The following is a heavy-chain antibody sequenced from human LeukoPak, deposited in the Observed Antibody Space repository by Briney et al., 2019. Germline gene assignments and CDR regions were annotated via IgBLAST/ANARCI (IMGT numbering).Heavy chain of an antibody. CDR3: VRDGSGYYPRIFQH. D-gene: IGHD3-22*01. V-gene: IGHV3-23*01. CDR1: GFTFSSSA. CDR2: ISGSGGST. J-gene: IGHJ1*01. Sequence: GGSLRLSCAASGFTFSSSAMSWVRQAPGKGLEWVSAISGSGGSTYYADSVKGRFTISRDNSKNTLYLQMNSLRAEDTAVYYCVRDGSGYYPRIFQHWGQGTLVTVSS.